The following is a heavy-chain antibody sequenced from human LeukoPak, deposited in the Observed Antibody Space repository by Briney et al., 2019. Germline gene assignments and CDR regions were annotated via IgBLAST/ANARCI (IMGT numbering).Heavy chain of an antibody. V-gene: IGHV3-30*18. CDR2: ISYDGSNK. Sequence: PGRSLRLSCAASGFTFSSYGMHWVRQAPGKGLEWVAVISYDGSNKYYADSVKGRFTISRDNSKNTLYLQMNSLRAEDTAVYYCAKPDDYGDYWGQGTLVTVSS. CDR1: GFTFSSYG. CDR3: AKPDDYGDY. J-gene: IGHJ4*02.